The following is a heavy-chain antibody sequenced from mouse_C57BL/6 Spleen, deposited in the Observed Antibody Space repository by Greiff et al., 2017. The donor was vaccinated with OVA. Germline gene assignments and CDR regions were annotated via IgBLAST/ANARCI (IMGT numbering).Heavy chain of an antibody. CDR2: IYTSRGST. CDR1: GYTFTSYW. J-gene: IGHJ2*01. Sequence: QVQLQQPGAELVKPGASVTMSCKASGYTFTSYWITWVKQRPGQGLEWIGYIYTSRGSTNSNEKFKSQATLPVDQSSRTAYMQLSRLTSEDSAVYYGAREINYGSSCFDYWGQGTTLTVAS. V-gene: IGHV1-55*01. D-gene: IGHD1-1*01. CDR3: AREINYGSSCFDY.